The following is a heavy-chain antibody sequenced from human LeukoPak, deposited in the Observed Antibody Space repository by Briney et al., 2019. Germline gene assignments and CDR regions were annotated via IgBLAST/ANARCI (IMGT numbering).Heavy chain of an antibody. J-gene: IGHJ4*02. Sequence: PGGSLRLSCAGSGFTVRSNYMSWVRQAPGKGLEWVSAISGSGSSTFYAVSVKGRFTISRDNSKNTLYLQMNSLRAEDTAVDYCAKGPTVPVADYYFDYWGQGILVTVSS. D-gene: IGHD6-19*01. CDR2: ISGSGSST. CDR1: GFTVRSNY. V-gene: IGHV3-23*01. CDR3: AKGPTVPVADYYFDY.